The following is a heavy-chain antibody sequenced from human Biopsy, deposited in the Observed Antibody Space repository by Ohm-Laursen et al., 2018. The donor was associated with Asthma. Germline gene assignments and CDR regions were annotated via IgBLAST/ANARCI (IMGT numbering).Heavy chain of an antibody. V-gene: IGHV3-9*01. J-gene: IGHJ4*02. Sequence: LRLSCSASGFVFDDYALHWVRQTPGKGLEWVPSIIWNGARVDYADAVKGRFTISRDNAKNSLYLQMNTLKTEDTAIYFCAKASSSGWSAPLDYWGQGMLVTVSS. D-gene: IGHD6-19*01. CDR2: IIWNGARV. CDR1: GFVFDDYA. CDR3: AKASSSGWSAPLDY.